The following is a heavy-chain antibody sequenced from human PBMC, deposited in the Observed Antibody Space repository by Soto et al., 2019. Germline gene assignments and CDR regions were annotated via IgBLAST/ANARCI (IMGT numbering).Heavy chain of an antibody. CDR2: ISSSSSTI. V-gene: IGHV3-48*02. D-gene: IGHD1-26*01. CDR1: GFTFSSYS. Sequence: GGSLRLSCAASGFTFSSYSMNWVRQAPGKGLEWVSYISSSSSTIYYADSVKGRFTISRDNAKNSLYLQMNSLRDEDTAVYYCARLAEWEWNQLFNFDYWGQGTLVTVSS. J-gene: IGHJ4*02. CDR3: ARLAEWEWNQLFNFDY.